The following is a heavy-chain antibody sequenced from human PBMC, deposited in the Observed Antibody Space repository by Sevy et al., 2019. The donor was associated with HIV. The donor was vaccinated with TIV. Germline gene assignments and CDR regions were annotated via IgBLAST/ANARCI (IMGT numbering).Heavy chain of an antibody. CDR1: GFTFSSYG. CDR2: IWYDGSNK. J-gene: IGHJ6*02. V-gene: IGHV3-33*01. CDR3: ARDFLSASDSYGMDV. Sequence: GGSLRLSCAASGFTFSSYGMHWVRQAPGKGLEWVAVIWYDGSNKYYADSVKGRFTISRDNSKNTLYLQMNSLRAEDTALYYCARDFLSASDSYGMDVWGQGTTVTVSS.